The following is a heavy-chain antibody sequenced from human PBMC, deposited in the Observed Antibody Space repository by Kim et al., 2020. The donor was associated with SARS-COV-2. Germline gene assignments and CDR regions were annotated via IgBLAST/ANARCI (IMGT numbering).Heavy chain of an antibody. V-gene: IGHV3-9*01. CDR2: ISWNSGSI. D-gene: IGHD1-26*01. CDR3: AKDQSHYHEGGYYYYGM. CDR1: GFTFDDYA. J-gene: IGHJ6*01. Sequence: GGSLRLSCAASGFTFDDYAMHWVRQAPGKGLEWVSGISWNSGSIGYADSVKGRFTISRDNAKNSLYLQMNSLRAEDTALYYCAKDQSHYHEGGYYYYGM.